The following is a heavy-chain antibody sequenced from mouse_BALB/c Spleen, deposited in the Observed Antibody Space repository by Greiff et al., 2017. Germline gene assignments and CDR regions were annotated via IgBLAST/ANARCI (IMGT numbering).Heavy chain of an antibody. CDR2: ISSGGGST. J-gene: IGHJ4*01. D-gene: IGHD3-2*01. CDR3: SDSSGYGDY. CDR1: GFAFSSYD. V-gene: IGHV5-12-1*01. Sequence: EVQLVESGGGLVKPGGSLKLSCAASGFAFSSYDMSWVRQTPEKRLEWVAYISSGGGSTYYPDTVKGRFSISRDNAKNTLYLQMSSLKSEDTAMYYCSDSSGYGDYWGQGTSVTVSS.